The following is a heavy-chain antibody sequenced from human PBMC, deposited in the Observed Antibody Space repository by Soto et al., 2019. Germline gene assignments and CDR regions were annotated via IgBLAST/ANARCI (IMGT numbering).Heavy chain of an antibody. CDR2: INPNSGGT. D-gene: IGHD6-13*01. J-gene: IGHJ2*01. CDR3: ARDRVAAATPNWYFDL. V-gene: IGHV1-2*04. CDR1: GYTFTDYY. Sequence: QVQLVQSGAEVKKPGASVKVSCKASGYTFTDYYMHWVRQAPGQGLEWMGWINPNSGGTNYAHKFQGWVTMTRDTSISTAYIELSRLRSDDTAVYFCARDRVAAATPNWYFDLWGRGTLVTVSS.